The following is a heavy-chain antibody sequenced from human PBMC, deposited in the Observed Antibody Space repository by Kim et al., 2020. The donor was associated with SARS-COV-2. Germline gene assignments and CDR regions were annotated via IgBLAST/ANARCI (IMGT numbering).Heavy chain of an antibody. Sequence: GGSLRLSCAASGFTFSSYSMNWVRQAPGKGLEWVSSISSSSSYIYYADSVKGRFTISRDNAKNSLYLQMNSLRAEDTAVYYCARIMTYGSGSRVGGMDVWGQGTTVTVSS. D-gene: IGHD3-10*01. CDR3: ARIMTYGSGSRVGGMDV. J-gene: IGHJ6*02. CDR1: GFTFSSYS. V-gene: IGHV3-21*04. CDR2: ISSSSSYI.